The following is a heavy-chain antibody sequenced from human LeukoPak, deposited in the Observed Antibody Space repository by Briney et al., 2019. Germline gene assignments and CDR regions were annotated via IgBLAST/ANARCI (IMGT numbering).Heavy chain of an antibody. Sequence: SETLSLTCTVSGDSISSYSWSWIRQPPGKGLEYIGYMHYSGSTNYNPSLKSRVTISIDTSKNQFFLKLNSVTAADTAVYYCARGVPNCSSTSCYFNYWGQGTLVTVSS. CDR2: MHYSGST. V-gene: IGHV4-59*01. J-gene: IGHJ4*02. CDR3: ARGVPNCSSTSCYFNY. D-gene: IGHD2-2*01. CDR1: GDSISSYS.